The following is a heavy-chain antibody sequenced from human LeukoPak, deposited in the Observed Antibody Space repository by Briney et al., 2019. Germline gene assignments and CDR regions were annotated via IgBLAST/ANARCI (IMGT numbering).Heavy chain of an antibody. CDR3: ARLTPGRFGELLNYYMDV. CDR1: GGSISSSSYY. Sequence: SETLSLTCTVSGGSISSSSYYWGWIRQPPGKGLEWSGSIYYSGSTYYNPSLKSRVTISVDTSKNQFSLKLSSVTAADTAVYYCARLTPGRFGELLNYYMDVWGKGTTVTISS. CDR2: IYYSGST. J-gene: IGHJ6*03. D-gene: IGHD3-10*01. V-gene: IGHV4-39*01.